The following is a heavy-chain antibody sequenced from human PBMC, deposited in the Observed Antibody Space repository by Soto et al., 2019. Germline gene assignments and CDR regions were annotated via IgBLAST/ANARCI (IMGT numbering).Heavy chain of an antibody. CDR3: ARVTPGNNLYYFSGLDV. J-gene: IGHJ6*02. CDR1: GFNFGTYA. CDR2: IAYDGINT. Sequence: GGSLRLSCSASGFNFGTYAIHWVRQAPGKGLQWVALIAYDGINTYYADSVKGRFTISRDNSKNTLHLQMNSLRPEDTGVYFCARVTPGNNLYYFSGLDVWGQGTSVTVSS. D-gene: IGHD1-1*01. V-gene: IGHV3-30-3*01.